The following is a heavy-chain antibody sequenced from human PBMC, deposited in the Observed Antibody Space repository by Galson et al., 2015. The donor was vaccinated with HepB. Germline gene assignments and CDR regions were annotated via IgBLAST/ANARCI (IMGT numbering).Heavy chain of an antibody. CDR3: ARDYCSSTSCYAAFDI. V-gene: IGHV3-48*04. Sequence: SLRLSCAASGFTFSSYSMNWVRQAPGKGLEWVSYISSSSSTIYYADSVKGRFTISRDNAKNSLYLQMNSLRAEDTAVYYCARDYCSSTSCYAAFDIWGQGTMVTVSS. CDR2: ISSSSSTI. J-gene: IGHJ3*02. D-gene: IGHD2-2*01. CDR1: GFTFSSYS.